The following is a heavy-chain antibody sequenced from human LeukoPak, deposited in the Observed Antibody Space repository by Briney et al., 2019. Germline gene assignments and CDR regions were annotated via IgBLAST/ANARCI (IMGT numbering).Heavy chain of an antibody. J-gene: IGHJ6*02. CDR1: GGSFSGYY. CDR3: ARRTDYYYGMDV. V-gene: IGHV4-59*08. CDR2: ISYSGST. Sequence: PSETLSLTCAVYGGSFSGYYWSWIRQPPGKGLEWIGYISYSGSTNYNPSLKSRVTISVDTSTNQFSLKLSSVTAADTAVYYCARRTDYYYGMDVWGQGTTVTVSS.